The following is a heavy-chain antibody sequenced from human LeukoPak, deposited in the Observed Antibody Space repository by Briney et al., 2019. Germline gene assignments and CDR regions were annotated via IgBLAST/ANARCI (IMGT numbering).Heavy chain of an antibody. D-gene: IGHD5-12*01. Sequence: GESLKFSWKGSGYSFTSHWIGWVRQMPGKGLEWMGIIYPGDSDIRYSPSFQGQVTISADKSISTAYLQWSSLKASDTAMYYRARLLRHSGYAPGAFDIWGQGTMVIVSS. CDR2: IYPGDSDI. V-gene: IGHV5-51*01. J-gene: IGHJ3*02. CDR1: GYSFTSHW. CDR3: ARLLRHSGYAPGAFDI.